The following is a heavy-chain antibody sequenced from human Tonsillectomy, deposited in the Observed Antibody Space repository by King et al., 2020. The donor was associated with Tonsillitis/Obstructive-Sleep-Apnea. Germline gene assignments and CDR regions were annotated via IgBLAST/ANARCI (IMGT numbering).Heavy chain of an antibody. CDR1: GFTFSSYA. J-gene: IGHJ6*03. CDR2: TSDHGDNT. V-gene: IGHV3-23*04. D-gene: IGHD6-19*01. CDR3: AGGPAGADYYYMDV. Sequence: VQLVESGGGLVQPGGSLRLSCSASGFTFSSYAVSWIRQAPGKGLEWVSSTSDHGDNTFYAHSVKGRFTISRDNSKNTLTLRMNSLRPDDTAIYYCAGGPAGADYYYMDVWGKGTTGTVSS.